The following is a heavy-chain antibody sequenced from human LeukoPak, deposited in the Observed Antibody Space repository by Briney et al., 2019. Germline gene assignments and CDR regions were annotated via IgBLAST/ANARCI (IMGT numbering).Heavy chain of an antibody. V-gene: IGHV4-4*02. CDR3: ARHPNYYGSG. J-gene: IGHJ4*02. CDR1: GGSLSSSTW. Sequence: SGTLSLTCTVSGGSLSSSTWWNWVRQPPGKGLEWIGQIYHSGTTNYNPSLKSRVSISVDESKNQFSLNLTSVTAADTAVYFCARHPNYYGSGWGQGIQVTVSS. CDR2: IYHSGTT. D-gene: IGHD3-10*01.